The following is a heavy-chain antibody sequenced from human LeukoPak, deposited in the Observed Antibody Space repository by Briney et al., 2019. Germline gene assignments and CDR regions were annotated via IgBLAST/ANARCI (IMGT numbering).Heavy chain of an antibody. J-gene: IGHJ4*02. CDR2: IKNDGAVK. CDR3: ARADDYGDYPSY. CDR1: GFTFSYHW. D-gene: IGHD4-17*01. Sequence: GGSLRLSCAASGFTFSYHWMTWVRQAPGKGLEWVANIKNDGAVKNYVDSVKGRFTISRDNAKNSLYLQMNSLRAEDTAVYYCARADDYGDYPSYWGQGTLVTVSS. V-gene: IGHV3-7*01.